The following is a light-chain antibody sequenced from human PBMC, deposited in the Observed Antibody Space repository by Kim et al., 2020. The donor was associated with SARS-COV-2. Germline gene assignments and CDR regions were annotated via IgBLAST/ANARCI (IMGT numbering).Light chain of an antibody. CDR1: QSVSRS. CDR2: AAS. V-gene: IGKV3-15*01. J-gene: IGKJ2*01. CDR3: QQYKDWYT. Sequence: SVSPEERATLSCSASQSVSRSLAWYQEKPGQGLRVLIYAASTRISGVPARFTGSGSETEFTLTIDSLQSEEFAIYYCQQYKDWYTFGQGTKLEI.